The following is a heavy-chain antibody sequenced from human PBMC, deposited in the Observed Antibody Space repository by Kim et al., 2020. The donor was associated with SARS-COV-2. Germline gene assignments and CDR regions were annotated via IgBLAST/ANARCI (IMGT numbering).Heavy chain of an antibody. CDR3: EKGPNA. CDR2: IAYSGTAT. CDR1: GFTLTNSD. V-gene: IGHV3-23*05. Sequence: GGSLRLSCAASGFTLTNSDMTWVRQAPGKGLEWVSTIAYSGTATWYADSATGRCTISRDISKYSLNPQLHSLRVDDAATYYCEKGPNA. J-gene: IGHJ3*01.